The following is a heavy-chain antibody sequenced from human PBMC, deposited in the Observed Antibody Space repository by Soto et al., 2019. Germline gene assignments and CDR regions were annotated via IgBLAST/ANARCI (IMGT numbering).Heavy chain of an antibody. V-gene: IGHV1-8*01. D-gene: IGHD3-3*01. CDR1: GYTFTSYD. J-gene: IGHJ6*03. CDR2: MNPNSGNT. CDR3: ARWRRITIFGVVIRDYYYYYMDV. Sequence: ASVKVSCKASGYTFTSYDISWVRQATGQGLEWMGWMNPNSGNTGYAQKFQGRVTMTRNTSISTAYMELSSLRSEDTAVYYCARWRRITIFGVVIRDYYYYYMDVWGKGTTVNVSS.